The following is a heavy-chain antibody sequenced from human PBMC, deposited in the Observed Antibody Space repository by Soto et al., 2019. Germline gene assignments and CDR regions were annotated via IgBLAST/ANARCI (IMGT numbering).Heavy chain of an antibody. CDR3: AKNLRPRGIGYFDL. D-gene: IGHD3-16*02. Sequence: PRQFPGASGFTFSSYAMWWVRQAQGKGLEWVSAISGSGGSTYYADSVKGRFTISRDKKKNTLYLQMNSLRDEDTAVYYCAKNLRPRGIGYFDLWGRDKLVNVSS. J-gene: IGHJ2*01. V-gene: IGHV3-23*01. CDR2: ISGSGGST. CDR1: GFTFSSYA.